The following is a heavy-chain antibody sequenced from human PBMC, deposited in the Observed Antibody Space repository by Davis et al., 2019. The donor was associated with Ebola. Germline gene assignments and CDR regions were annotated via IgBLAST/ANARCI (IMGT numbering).Heavy chain of an antibody. J-gene: IGHJ5*02. Sequence: PSETLSLTCAISGASVSSAGWNWIRQSPSRGLEWLGRTYYNSKWYSDYATSVRGRITINADTTGNKFYLQLNSVTPDDTAVYYCARGWLRGWFGPWGQGTLVTVSS. CDR1: GASVSSAG. CDR2: TYYNSKWYS. D-gene: IGHD5-12*01. CDR3: ARGWLRGWFGP. V-gene: IGHV6-1*01.